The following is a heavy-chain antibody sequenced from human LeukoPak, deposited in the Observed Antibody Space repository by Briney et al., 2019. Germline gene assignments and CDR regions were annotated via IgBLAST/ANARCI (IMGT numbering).Heavy chain of an antibody. J-gene: IGHJ6*03. CDR1: GFTFSDYY. D-gene: IGHD4-11*01. CDR2: ISSSGSTI. Sequence: PGGSLRLSCAASGFTFSDYYMSWIRQAPGKGLEWVSYISSSGSTIYYADSVKGRFTISRDNAKKSLYLQMNSLRAEDTAVYYCARPSHDYSNYGYYYYYMDVWGKGTTVTVSS. CDR3: ARPSHDYSNYGYYYYYMDV. V-gene: IGHV3-11*01.